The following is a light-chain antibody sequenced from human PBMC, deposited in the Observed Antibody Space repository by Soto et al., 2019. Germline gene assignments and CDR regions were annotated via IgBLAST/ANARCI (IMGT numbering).Light chain of an antibody. V-gene: IGKV1-27*01. CDR2: AAS. J-gene: IGKJ1*01. CDR1: QDISYY. Sequence: DIQMTQSPSSLSASVGDRVTITCRANQDISYYLAWYQQKQGKVPKLLIYAASTLQSGVPSWFSGSGSGTDFTLTISSLQPEDIATYYCQKYHSAPRTFGQGTKVEIK. CDR3: QKYHSAPRT.